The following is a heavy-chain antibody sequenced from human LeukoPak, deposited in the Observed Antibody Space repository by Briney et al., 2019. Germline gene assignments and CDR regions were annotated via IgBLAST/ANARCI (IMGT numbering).Heavy chain of an antibody. CDR2: FYVGGAT. D-gene: IGHD5-24*01. V-gene: IGHV3-53*01. CDR3: ARGDGYSFFDY. Sequence: AGGSLRLSCAVSGFSVTNNYMSWVRQAPGKGLEWVSVFYVGGATYYADSVKGRFTISRDNSENTLYLQMKSLRAEDTAVYYCARGDGYSFFDYWGQGTLVTVSS. CDR1: GFSVTNNY. J-gene: IGHJ4*02.